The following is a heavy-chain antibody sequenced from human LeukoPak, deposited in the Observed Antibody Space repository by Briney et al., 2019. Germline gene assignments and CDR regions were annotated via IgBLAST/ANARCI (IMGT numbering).Heavy chain of an antibody. CDR3: AKGSGINHYHWIDP. Sequence: GGSLRLSCEASGFTFSNAWMSWVRQGPGKGLEWVGRFRGKADGGTIEYAAPVKGRFTISRDDSKNTLYLQMDSLRAEDTALYYCAKGSGINHYHWIDPWGQGTLVTVSS. CDR2: FRGKADGGTI. D-gene: IGHD1-14*01. J-gene: IGHJ5*02. CDR1: GFTFSNAW. V-gene: IGHV3-15*01.